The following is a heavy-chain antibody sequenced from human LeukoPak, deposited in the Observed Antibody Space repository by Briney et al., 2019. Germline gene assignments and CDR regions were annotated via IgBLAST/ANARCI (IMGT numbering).Heavy chain of an antibody. D-gene: IGHD6-13*01. V-gene: IGHV3-48*01. CDR1: GFTFSNYN. J-gene: IGHJ4*02. Sequence: GGSLRLSCSASGFTFSNYNMNWVRQAPGTGLEWISDISTSGRTTYYANSVKGRFTISRDNAKNSLYLQMNSLRAEDTAVYYCTYWAGTADGFNGPFDFWGQGTLVTVSS. CDR3: TYWAGTADGFNGPFDF. CDR2: ISTSGRTT.